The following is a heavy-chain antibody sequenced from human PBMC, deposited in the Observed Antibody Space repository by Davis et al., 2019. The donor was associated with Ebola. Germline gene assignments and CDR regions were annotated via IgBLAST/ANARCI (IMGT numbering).Heavy chain of an antibody. CDR2: LYSSGKT. CDR3: ARDDDDCTSSTCSLEY. J-gene: IGHJ4*02. V-gene: IGHV4-4*07. Sequence: SETLSLTCTVSGGSIASRGSINNYYWSWIRQSTGKGLEWIGRLYSSGKTTYNPSLTSRATMSVDTSKRQFSLKLSSVTAADTAVYYCARDDDDCTSSTCSLEYWGQGIRVTVSS. CDR1: GGSIASRGSINNYY. D-gene: IGHD2/OR15-2a*01.